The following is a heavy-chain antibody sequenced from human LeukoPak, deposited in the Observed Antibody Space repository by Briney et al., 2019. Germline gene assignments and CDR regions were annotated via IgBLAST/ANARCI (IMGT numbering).Heavy chain of an antibody. V-gene: IGHV3-30-3*01. CDR3: ARDDLGWVRPPYYFDY. J-gene: IGHJ4*02. Sequence: GRSLRLSCAASGFTFSSYAMHWVRQAPGKGLEWVAVISYDGSNKYYADSVKGRFTISRDNSKNTLYLQMNSLRAEDTAVYYCARDDLGWVRPPYYFDYWGQGTLVTVSS. CDR2: ISYDGSNK. D-gene: IGHD3-10*01. CDR1: GFTFSSYA.